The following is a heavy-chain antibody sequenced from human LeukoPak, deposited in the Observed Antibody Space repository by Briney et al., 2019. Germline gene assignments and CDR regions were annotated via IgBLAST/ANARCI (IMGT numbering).Heavy chain of an antibody. Sequence: PSETLSLTCTVSGGSISNGSSFWSFFRPPSLKKLEWIRRVYSSGSGNYNPSLRSRVTISLDTSKNQFSLKLSSVTAADTAVYYCATMRGYCSSPTCQDSWGQGTMVTVSS. CDR3: ATMRGYCSSPTCQDS. J-gene: IGHJ3*01. CDR1: GGSISNGSSF. V-gene: IGHV4-61*02. CDR2: VYSSGSG. D-gene: IGHD2-2*01.